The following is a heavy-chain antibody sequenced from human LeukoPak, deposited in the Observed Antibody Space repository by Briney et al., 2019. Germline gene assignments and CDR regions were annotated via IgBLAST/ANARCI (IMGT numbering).Heavy chain of an antibody. CDR2: ITGSGGST. D-gene: IGHD3-22*01. Sequence: PGGTLRLSCAASGVTFSNYGLSWVRQAPGKGLERVSGITGSGGSTYYADSVKGRFTISRDNAKNSLYLQMNSLRVEDTAVYYCARGPTMKMDVWGKGTTVTVSS. CDR3: ARGPTMKMDV. CDR1: GVTFSNYG. J-gene: IGHJ6*04. V-gene: IGHV3-23*01.